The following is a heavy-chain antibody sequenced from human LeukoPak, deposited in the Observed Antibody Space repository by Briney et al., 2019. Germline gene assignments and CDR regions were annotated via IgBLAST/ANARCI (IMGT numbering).Heavy chain of an antibody. Sequence: ASVKVSCKASGYTFTSYGISWVRQAPGQGLEWMGWISAYNGNTNYAQKLQGRVTMTTDTSTSTAYMELRSLRSDDTAVYYCARDKGILWFGELLGVDYWGQGTLVTVSS. CDR3: ARDKGILWFGELLGVDY. CDR2: ISAYNGNT. CDR1: GYTFTSYG. V-gene: IGHV1-18*04. D-gene: IGHD3-10*01. J-gene: IGHJ4*02.